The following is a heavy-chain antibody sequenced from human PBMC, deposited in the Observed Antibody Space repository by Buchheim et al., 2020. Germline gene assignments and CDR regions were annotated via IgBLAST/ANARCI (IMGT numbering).Heavy chain of an antibody. CDR1: RGSLSGYS. V-gene: IGHV4-34*01. D-gene: IGHD4-11*01. CDR3: ARGTTTATSKRGLDY. CDR2: INRSGGT. J-gene: IGHJ4*02. Sequence: QVQLQQWGAGLLKPSETLSLTCAVYRGSLSGYSWTWIRQPPGKGLEWIGEINRSGGTSYNPSLTSRVTISLVTSRNPFSLKLTSVTAADTATYYCARGTTTATSKRGLDYWGQGT.